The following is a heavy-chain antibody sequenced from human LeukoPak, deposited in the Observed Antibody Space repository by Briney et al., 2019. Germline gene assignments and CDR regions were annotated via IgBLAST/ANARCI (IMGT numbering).Heavy chain of an antibody. CDR3: AKGTGYSSGWYRGPPRAYYFDY. Sequence: GRSLRLSCAASGFTFSSYGMQWVRQAPGKGLEWVAVISYDGSNKYYADSVKGRFTISRDNSKNTLDLLMNSLRVEDTAVYYCAKGTGYSSGWYRGPPRAYYFDYWGQGTLVTVSS. J-gene: IGHJ4*02. CDR1: GFTFSSYG. D-gene: IGHD6-19*01. CDR2: ISYDGSNK. V-gene: IGHV3-30*18.